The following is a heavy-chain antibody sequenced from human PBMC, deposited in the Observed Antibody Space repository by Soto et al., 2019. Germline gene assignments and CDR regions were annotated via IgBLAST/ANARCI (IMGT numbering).Heavy chain of an antibody. CDR2: IYYSGST. CDR1: GGSISSYY. Sequence: SCTVSGGSISSYYWSWIRQPPGKGLEWIGYIYYSGSTNYNPSLKSRVTISVDTSKNQFSLKLSSVTAADTAVYYCARERPDGSRLDPWGQGTLVTVSS. CDR3: ARERPDGSRLDP. D-gene: IGHD6-13*01. J-gene: IGHJ5*02. V-gene: IGHV4-59*12.